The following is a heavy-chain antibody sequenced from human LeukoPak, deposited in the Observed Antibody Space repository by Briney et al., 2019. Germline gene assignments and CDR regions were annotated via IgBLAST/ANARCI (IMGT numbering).Heavy chain of an antibody. CDR1: GGSISSGSYY. Sequence: SETLSLTCTVSGGSISSGSYYWSWIRQLAGKELEWIGRIYTSGSTNYNPSLKSRVTISVDTSKNQFSLKLSSVTAADTAVYYCAREFYYDSSGYYSVYFDYWGQGTLVTVSS. D-gene: IGHD3-22*01. CDR2: IYTSGST. J-gene: IGHJ4*02. CDR3: AREFYYDSSGYYSVYFDY. V-gene: IGHV4-61*02.